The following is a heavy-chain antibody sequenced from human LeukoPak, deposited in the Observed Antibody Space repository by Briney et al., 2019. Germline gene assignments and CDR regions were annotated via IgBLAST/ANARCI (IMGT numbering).Heavy chain of an antibody. CDR2: INYSETT. Sequence: NASETLSLTCTVSNGSINTYFWTWIRQPLGRGLEWIGIINYSETTRYNPSLKSRVTLSVDTSKNLFSLKLDSVTAADTAVYFCARALRSQGAAAGTGYLDSWGQGALVTVSS. CDR3: ARALRSQGAAAGTGYLDS. D-gene: IGHD6-13*01. V-gene: IGHV4-59*08. CDR1: NGSINTYF. J-gene: IGHJ4*02.